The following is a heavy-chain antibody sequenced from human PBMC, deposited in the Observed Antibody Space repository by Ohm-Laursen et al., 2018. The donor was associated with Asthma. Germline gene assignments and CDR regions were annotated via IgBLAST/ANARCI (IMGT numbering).Heavy chain of an antibody. CDR3: ARSPHYGDYQGGYFQH. V-gene: IGHV4-31*03. CDR1: GGSISSGGYY. CDR2: IYYSGST. Sequence: TLSLTCTVSGGSISSGGYYWSWIRQHPGKGLEWIGYIYYSGSTYYNPSLKSRVTLSIDTSKNQFSLKLSSVTAADTAVYYCARSPHYGDYQGGYFQHWGQGTLVTVSS. D-gene: IGHD4-17*01. J-gene: IGHJ1*01.